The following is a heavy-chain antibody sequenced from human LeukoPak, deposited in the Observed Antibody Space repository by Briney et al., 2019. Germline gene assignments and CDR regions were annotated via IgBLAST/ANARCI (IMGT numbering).Heavy chain of an antibody. Sequence: GGSLRLSCAASGFTVSSNYISWVRQAPGKGLEWVSVIYSGGSTYYADSVKGRFTISRDNSKNTLYLQMNSLRAEDTAVYYCASSPVLRYFDWFRHYYGMDVWGQGTTVTVSS. CDR1: GFTVSSNY. CDR2: IYSGGST. J-gene: IGHJ6*02. V-gene: IGHV3-66*01. D-gene: IGHD3-9*01. CDR3: ASSPVLRYFDWFRHYYGMDV.